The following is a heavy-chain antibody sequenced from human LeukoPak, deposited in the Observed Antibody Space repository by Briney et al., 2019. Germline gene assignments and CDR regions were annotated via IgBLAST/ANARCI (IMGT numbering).Heavy chain of an antibody. CDR1: GYSISSGFY. CDR2: IYTSGDT. V-gene: IGHV4-38-2*02. CDR3: ARVSGYHWESFYDY. J-gene: IGHJ4*02. D-gene: IGHD5-12*01. Sequence: SETLSLTCTVSGYSISSGFYWGWIRQPPGKGLEWIGRIYTSGDTNYNPSLKSRVTISVDTSKNQFSLKLRSVTAADTAVYYCARVSGYHWESFYDYWGQGTLVTVSS.